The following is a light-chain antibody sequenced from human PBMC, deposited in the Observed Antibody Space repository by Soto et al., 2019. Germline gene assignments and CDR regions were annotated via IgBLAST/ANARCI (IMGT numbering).Light chain of an antibody. J-gene: IGKJ3*01. CDR2: DAS. Sequence: EIVLTQSPATLSLSPGERAILSCRASQSVGTYFAWYQQKPGQAPRLLIYDASNRATGNPARFGGSGAGTDFTLTINSLEPEDFAVYYCQQRSNWPGTFGPGTKVDIK. CDR3: QQRSNWPGT. CDR1: QSVGTY. V-gene: IGKV3-11*01.